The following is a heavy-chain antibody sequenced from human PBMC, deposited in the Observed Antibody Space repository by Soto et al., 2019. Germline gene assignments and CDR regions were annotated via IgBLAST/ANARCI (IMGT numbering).Heavy chain of an antibody. D-gene: IGHD3-10*01. J-gene: IGHJ6*03. Sequence: EVQLLESGGGLVQPGGSLRLSCAASGFTFSSYAMSWVRQAPGKGLEWVSAISGSGGSTYYADSVKGRFTISRDNSKNTLYLQMNSLRAEETAVYYCAKDSASTMVRGERGYYYMDVWGKGTTVTVSS. CDR1: GFTFSSYA. CDR2: ISGSGGST. V-gene: IGHV3-23*01. CDR3: AKDSASTMVRGERGYYYMDV.